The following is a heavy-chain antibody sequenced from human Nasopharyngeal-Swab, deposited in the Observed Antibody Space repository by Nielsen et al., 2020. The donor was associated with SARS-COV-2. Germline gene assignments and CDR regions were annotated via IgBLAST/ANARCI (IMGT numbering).Heavy chain of an antibody. CDR2: SYYSGGT. D-gene: IGHD3-22*01. CDR3: ARRSYYYDSSGYYSYYFDY. CDR1: GGSFTSGSFY. V-gene: IGHV4-39*01. Sequence: SETLSLTCTVSGGSFTSGSFYWAWIRQPPGKGLEWIGNSYYSGGTYKNLSLKSRVTMSVDTSKKQFFLKLNSVTAADTAVYYCARRSYYYDSSGYYSYYFDYWDQGTLVTVSS. J-gene: IGHJ4*02.